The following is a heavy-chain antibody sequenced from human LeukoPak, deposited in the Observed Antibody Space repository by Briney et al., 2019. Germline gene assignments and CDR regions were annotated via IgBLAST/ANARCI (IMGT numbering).Heavy chain of an antibody. CDR3: ASQARTYYDFWSGYSHFDY. V-gene: IGHV4-34*01. CDR2: INHSGST. J-gene: IGHJ4*02. D-gene: IGHD3-3*01. Sequence: SETLSLTCAVYGGSFSGYYWSWIRQPPGKGLEWIGEINHSGSTNYNPSLKSRVTISVDTSKNQFSLKLSSVTAADTAVYYCASQARTYYDFWSGYSHFDYWGQGTLVTVSS. CDR1: GGSFSGYY.